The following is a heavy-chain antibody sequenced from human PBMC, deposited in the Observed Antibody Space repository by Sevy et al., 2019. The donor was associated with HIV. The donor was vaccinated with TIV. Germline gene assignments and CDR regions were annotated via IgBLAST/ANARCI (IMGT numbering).Heavy chain of an antibody. D-gene: IGHD1-26*01. CDR3: ARHGPHIVGATRKYYFDY. J-gene: IGHJ4*02. V-gene: IGHV4-39*01. Sequence: SETLSLTCTVSGGSISSSSYYWGWIRQPPGKGLEWIGSIYYSGSTYYNPSLKTRVTISVDTSKNQFSLKLSSVTAADTAVSYCARHGPHIVGATRKYYFDYWGQGTLVTVSS. CDR1: GGSISSSSYY. CDR2: IYYSGST.